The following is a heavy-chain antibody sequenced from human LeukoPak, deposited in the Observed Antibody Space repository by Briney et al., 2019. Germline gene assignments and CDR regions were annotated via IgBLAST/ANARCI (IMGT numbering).Heavy chain of an antibody. J-gene: IGHJ3*02. CDR2: IYYSGRT. V-gene: IGHV4-61*05. Sequence: SETLSLTCTVSGGSISSSSYYWGWIRQPPGKGLEWIGYIYYSGRTSYNPSLKSRVTISVDTSKNQFSLKLSSVTAADTAVYYCARAPMVRGVIDAFDIWGQGTMVTVSS. D-gene: IGHD3-10*01. CDR3: ARAPMVRGVIDAFDI. CDR1: GGSISSSSYY.